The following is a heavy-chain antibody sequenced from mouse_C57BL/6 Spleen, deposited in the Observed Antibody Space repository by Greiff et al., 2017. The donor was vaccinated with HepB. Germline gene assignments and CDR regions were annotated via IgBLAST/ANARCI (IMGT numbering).Heavy chain of an antibody. J-gene: IGHJ1*01. CDR2: IDPEDGDT. CDR1: GFNIKDYY. V-gene: IGHV14-1*01. Sequence: SGAELVRPGASVKLSCTASGFNIKDYYMHWVKQRPEQGLEWIGRIDPEDGDTEYAPKFQGKDTMTADTSSNTAYLQLSSLTSEDTAVYYCTTGYDRYFDVWGAGTMVNVSS. CDR3: TTGYDRYFDV. D-gene: IGHD2-2*01.